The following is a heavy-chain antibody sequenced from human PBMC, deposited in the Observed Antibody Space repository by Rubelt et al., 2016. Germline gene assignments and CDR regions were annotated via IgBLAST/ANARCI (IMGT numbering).Heavy chain of an antibody. V-gene: IGHV1-18*01. J-gene: IGHJ4*02. Sequence: QVQLVQSGAEVKKPGASVKVSCKASGYTFTSYGISWVRQAPGQGLEWMGWISAYNGNTNYAQKLQGRGTMTTGTSTGTAYMELRGLRSDDTAVYYCARDVGGNSVRYYLDYWGQGTLVTVSS. CDR1: GYTFTSYG. CDR3: ARDVGGNSVRYYLDY. D-gene: IGHD4-23*01. CDR2: ISAYNGNT.